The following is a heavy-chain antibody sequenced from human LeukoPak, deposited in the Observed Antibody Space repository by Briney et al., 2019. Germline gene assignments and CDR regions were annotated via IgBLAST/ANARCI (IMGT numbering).Heavy chain of an antibody. Sequence: SQTLSLTCTVSGDSISSSAFYWSWIRQHPGKGLEWIGYIYYSGSTNYNPSLKSRVTISVDTSKNQFSLKLSSVTAADTAVYYCASSRDSLPVKWGQGTLVTVSS. D-gene: IGHD2-21*01. CDR2: IYYSGST. V-gene: IGHV4-61*08. CDR3: ASSRDSLPVK. J-gene: IGHJ4*02. CDR1: GDSISSSAFY.